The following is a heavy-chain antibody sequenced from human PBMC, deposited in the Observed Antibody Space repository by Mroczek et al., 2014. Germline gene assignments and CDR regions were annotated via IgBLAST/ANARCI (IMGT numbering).Heavy chain of an antibody. D-gene: IGHD2-21*01. V-gene: IGHV4-30-4*01. CDR2: IYYSGST. CDR1: GGSISSGDYY. CDR3: ARARLAYCGGDCPRGAFDI. J-gene: IGHJ3*02. Sequence: SGPGLVKPSQTLSLTCTVSGGSISSGDYYWSWIRQPPGKGLEWIGYIYYSGSTYYNPSLKSRVTISVDTSKNQFSLKLSSVTAADTAVYYCARARLAYCGGDCPRGAFDIWGQGTMVTVSS.